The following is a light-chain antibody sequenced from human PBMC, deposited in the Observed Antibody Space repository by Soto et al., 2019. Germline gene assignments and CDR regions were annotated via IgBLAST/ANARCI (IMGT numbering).Light chain of an antibody. Sequence: EIVLTQSPGTLSLSPGERATLSCRASQSVSSNFLAWYQQKPGQAPRLLIHGVSSRATSLPDRFSGSGSGTDFTLTISRLEPEDFAVYYCQQYGRSIPWTFGQGTKVEIK. J-gene: IGKJ1*01. V-gene: IGKV3-20*01. CDR2: GVS. CDR3: QQYGRSIPWT. CDR1: QSVSSNF.